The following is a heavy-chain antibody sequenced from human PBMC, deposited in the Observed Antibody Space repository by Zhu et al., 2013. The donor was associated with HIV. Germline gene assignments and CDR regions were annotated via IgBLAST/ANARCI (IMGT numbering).Heavy chain of an antibody. D-gene: IGHD3-10*01. CDR1: GGAFSNFV. CDR2: FIPISGTA. V-gene: IGHV1-69*12. CDR3: ARVTLIRGAFSFDP. Sequence: QVHLVQSGAEVKKPGSSVKVSCKASGGAFSNFVITWVRQAPGQGLEWLGGFIPISGTAHYSRLFQGRFTATADESTSTAYMELSNLTPDDTAVYYCARVTLIRGAFSFDPWGQGTLVTV. J-gene: IGHJ5*02.